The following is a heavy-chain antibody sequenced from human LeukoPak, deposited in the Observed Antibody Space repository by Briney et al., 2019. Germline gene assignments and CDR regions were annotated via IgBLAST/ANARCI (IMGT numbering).Heavy chain of an antibody. Sequence: GGSLRLSCAASGFTLSSYAMSWVRQAPGKGLEWVSGISSSGGSTYYADSVRGRFTISRDNPTKIVYLHMNRLRVEDTALYYCARSLSDHGGYSAYYQHGMDVWGQGTTVAVSS. J-gene: IGHJ6*02. CDR2: ISSSGGST. V-gene: IGHV3-23*01. CDR3: ARSLSDHGGYSAYYQHGMDV. D-gene: IGHD4-23*01. CDR1: GFTLSSYA.